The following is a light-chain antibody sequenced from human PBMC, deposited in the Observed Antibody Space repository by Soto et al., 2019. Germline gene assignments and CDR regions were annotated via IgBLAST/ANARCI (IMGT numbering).Light chain of an antibody. Sequence: EIVLTQSPGTLSLSPGERATLSCRASQSVTNSYIAWYQQKPGQAPRLLIYGETSRATGIPDRFTGSGSGTEFTLTTTRLEPEDFAVYSGQQYGSSPWTFGQETKVEIK. CDR2: GET. CDR3: QQYGSSPWT. V-gene: IGKV3-20*01. CDR1: QSVTNSY. J-gene: IGKJ1*01.